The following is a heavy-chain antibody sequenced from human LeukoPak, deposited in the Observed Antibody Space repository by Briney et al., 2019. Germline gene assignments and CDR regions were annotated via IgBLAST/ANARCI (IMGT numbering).Heavy chain of an antibody. J-gene: IGHJ4*02. Sequence: ASVKVSFKASGGTFSSYAISWVRQAPGQGLEWMGRIIPIFGIANYAQKFQGRVTITADKSTSTAYMELSSLRSEDTAVYYCAVSTGYCSGGSCPLNFDYWGQGTLVTVSS. CDR1: GGTFSSYA. D-gene: IGHD2-15*01. CDR3: AVSTGYCSGGSCPLNFDY. CDR2: IIPIFGIA. V-gene: IGHV1-69*04.